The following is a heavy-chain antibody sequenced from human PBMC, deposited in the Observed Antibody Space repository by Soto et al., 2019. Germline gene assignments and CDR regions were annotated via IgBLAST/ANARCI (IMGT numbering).Heavy chain of an antibody. V-gene: IGHV4-30-4*01. J-gene: IGHJ4*02. D-gene: IGHD2-21*02. Sequence: QVQLQESGPGLVKPSQTLSLTCTVSGGSISSGDYYWSWIRQPPGKGLEWIGYIYYSGSTYYNPSLKSRVTISVDTSKNQCSLKLSSVTAADTAVYYCASSGCGGDCYFDYCGQGTLVTVSS. CDR2: IYYSGST. CDR1: GGSISSGDYY. CDR3: ASSGCGGDCYFDY.